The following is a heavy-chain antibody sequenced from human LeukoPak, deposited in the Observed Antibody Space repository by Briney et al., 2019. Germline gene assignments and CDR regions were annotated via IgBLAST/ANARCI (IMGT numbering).Heavy chain of an antibody. CDR3: AKERGHIVVVPAAFDY. J-gene: IGHJ4*02. V-gene: IGHV3-30*18. CDR1: GFTFSSYG. CDR2: ISYDGSNK. Sequence: GRSLRLSCAASGFTFSSYGMHWVRQAPGKGLEWVAVISYDGSNKYYADSVKGRLTISRDNSKNTLYLQMNSLRAEDTAVYYCAKERGHIVVVPAAFDYWGQGTLVTVSS. D-gene: IGHD2-2*01.